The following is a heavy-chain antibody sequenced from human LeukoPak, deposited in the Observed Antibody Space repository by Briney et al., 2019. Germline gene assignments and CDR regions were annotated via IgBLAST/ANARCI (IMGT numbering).Heavy chain of an antibody. CDR2: IIPIFGTA. CDR1: GGTFSSYA. CDR3: ASLAARPDLNWFDP. D-gene: IGHD6-6*01. V-gene: IGHV1-69*05. J-gene: IGHJ5*02. Sequence: SVKVSCKASGGTFSSYAISWVRQAPGQGLEWMGGIIPIFGTANYAQKFQGRVTITTDESTSTAYMELSSLRSEDTAVYYCASLAARPDLNWFDPWGQGTLVTVSS.